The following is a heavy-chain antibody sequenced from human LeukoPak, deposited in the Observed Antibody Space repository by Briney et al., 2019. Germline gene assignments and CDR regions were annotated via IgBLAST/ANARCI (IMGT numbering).Heavy chain of an antibody. V-gene: IGHV3-23*01. CDR3: AKAPPDSADY. D-gene: IGHD3-22*01. CDR2: VRGSGDNT. CDR1: GFTFSSHA. Sequence: GGSLRLSCAASGFTFSSHAMSWVRQAPGKGLEWVSSVRGSGDNTYYADSVKGRFTISRDNSKNTLYLQMNSLRAEDTAVYYCAKAPPDSADYWGQGTLVTVSS. J-gene: IGHJ4*02.